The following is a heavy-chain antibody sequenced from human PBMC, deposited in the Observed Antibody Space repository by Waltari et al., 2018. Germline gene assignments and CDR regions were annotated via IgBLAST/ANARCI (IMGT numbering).Heavy chain of an antibody. V-gene: IGHV6-1*01. CDR1: GDSVSSNSAA. J-gene: IGHJ4*02. D-gene: IGHD6-19*01. CDR3: ARESLTMSVAGYYFDY. CDR2: TYYRSKWYN. Sequence: QVQLQQSGPGLVKPSQTLSLTCAISGDSVSSNSAACNWLRQSPSRGLEWLGRTYYRSKWYNDYAVSVKSRITINPDTSKNQFSLQLNSVTPEDTAVYYCARESLTMSVAGYYFDYWGQGTLVTVSS.